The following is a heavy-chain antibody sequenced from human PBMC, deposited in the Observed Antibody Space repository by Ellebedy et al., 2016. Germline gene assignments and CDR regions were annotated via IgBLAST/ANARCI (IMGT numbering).Heavy chain of an antibody. CDR3: ASLTIPGGSDY. Sequence: SETLSLXXAVYGGSFSGYYWSWVRQPPGKGPEWIGEINHSGSTNYNPSLKSRVTMSIDTSKNHFSLELHSVTAADTAVYYCASLTIPGGSDYWGQGTLVTVSS. CDR2: INHSGST. V-gene: IGHV4-34*01. D-gene: IGHD3-3*01. J-gene: IGHJ4*02. CDR1: GGSFSGYY.